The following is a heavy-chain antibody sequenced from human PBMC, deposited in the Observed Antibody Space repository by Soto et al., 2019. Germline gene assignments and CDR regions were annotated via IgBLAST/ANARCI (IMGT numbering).Heavy chain of an antibody. CDR3: ARDGFCTSTTCRVGNWFDP. D-gene: IGHD2-2*01. CDR2: INHRGST. J-gene: IGHJ5*02. CDR1: GGSFSGYY. Sequence: SETLSLTCVVYGGSFSGYYWSWIRQSPGKGLEWIGGINHRGSTNYNPSLESRVTISVDTSKNQFSLKLPSVTAADTAMYYCARDGFCTSTTCRVGNWFDPWGQGTLVTVSS. V-gene: IGHV4-34*01.